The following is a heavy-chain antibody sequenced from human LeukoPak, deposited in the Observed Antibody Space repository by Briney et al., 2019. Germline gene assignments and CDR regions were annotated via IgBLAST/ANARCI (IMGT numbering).Heavy chain of an antibody. CDR1: GFTFSGYG. Sequence: QTGGSLRLSCTASGFTFSGYGMHWVRQAPDKGLEWVAVISNDGNNKYYADSVKGRFTISRDNSKNTLYLQMNSLRAEDTAVYYCAKSGDSTGFWDFDYWGQGTLVTVSS. D-gene: IGHD3-22*01. J-gene: IGHJ4*02. CDR2: ISNDGNNK. CDR3: AKSGDSTGFWDFDY. V-gene: IGHV3-30*18.